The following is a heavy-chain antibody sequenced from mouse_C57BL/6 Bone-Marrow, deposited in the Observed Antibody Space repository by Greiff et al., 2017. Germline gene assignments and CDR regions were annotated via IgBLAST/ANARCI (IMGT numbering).Heavy chain of an antibody. Sequence: EVQLQQSGAELVRPGASVKLSCTASGFNIKDDYMHWVKQRPEQGLEWIGWIDPENGDTEYASKFQGKATITADTSSNTAYLQLSSLTSEDTAVYYCAFDGYPFAYWGQGTLVTVSA. CDR2: IDPENGDT. V-gene: IGHV14-4*01. CDR1: GFNIKDDY. J-gene: IGHJ3*01. CDR3: AFDGYPFAY. D-gene: IGHD2-3*01.